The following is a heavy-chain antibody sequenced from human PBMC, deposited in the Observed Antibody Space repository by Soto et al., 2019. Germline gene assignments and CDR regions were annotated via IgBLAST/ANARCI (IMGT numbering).Heavy chain of an antibody. CDR3: VKGRYYDFWSGYRKFGDSFDY. CDR2: ISSNGGST. D-gene: IGHD3-3*01. J-gene: IGHJ4*02. CDR1: GFTFSSYA. Sequence: GGSLRLSCSASGFTFSSYAMHWVRQAPGKGLEYVSAISSNGGSTYYADSVKGRFTISRDNSKNTLYLQMSSLRAEDTAVYYCVKGRYYDFWSGYRKFGDSFDYWGQGTLVTVSS. V-gene: IGHV3-64D*08.